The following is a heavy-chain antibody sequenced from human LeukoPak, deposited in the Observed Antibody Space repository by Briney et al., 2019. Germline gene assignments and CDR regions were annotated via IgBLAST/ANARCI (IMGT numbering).Heavy chain of an antibody. CDR1: GGSISSAGYF. D-gene: IGHD6-13*01. Sequence: PSQTLSLTCSASGGSISSAGYFWTWIRQPAGKRLEWIGRIYASGSTNYNPSLVSRVALSIDTSRNQFSLRLSSVTAADTAVYYCARDNLPAGINDAFDIWGQGTRATVSS. J-gene: IGHJ3*02. CDR2: IYASGST. CDR3: ARDNLPAGINDAFDI. V-gene: IGHV4-61*02.